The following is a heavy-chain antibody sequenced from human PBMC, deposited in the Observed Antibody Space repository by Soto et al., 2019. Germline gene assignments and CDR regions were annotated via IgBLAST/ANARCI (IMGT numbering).Heavy chain of an antibody. CDR1: RFPFISYF. CDR2: VWYYGSNK. D-gene: IGHD2-2*01. J-gene: IGHJ4*02. Sequence: GGTPMLSCTPSRFPFISYFIHLVLQAPGKGLGRGGDVWYYGSNKNYAESLKGRFTIPRDNSKNTLNLQMNSLRAEDTAVYYCARDSFQLGSFDYWGQGTLVTVSS. CDR3: ARDSFQLGSFDY. V-gene: IGHV3-33*01.